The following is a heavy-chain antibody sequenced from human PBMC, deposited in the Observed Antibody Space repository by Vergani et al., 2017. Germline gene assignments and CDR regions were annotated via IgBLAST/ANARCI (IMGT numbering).Heavy chain of an antibody. CDR2: INAGNGNT. CDR1: GYTFTSYA. D-gene: IGHD6-19*01. CDR3: ARGDSSGWYWFPDNWFDP. J-gene: IGHJ5*02. Sequence: QVQLVQSGAEVKKPGASVKVSCKASGYTFTSYAMHWVRQAPGQRLEWMGWINAGNGNTKYSQKFQGRVTITRDTSASTAYMELSSLRSEDTAVYYCARGDSSGWYWFPDNWFDPWGQGTLVTVSS. V-gene: IGHV1-3*01.